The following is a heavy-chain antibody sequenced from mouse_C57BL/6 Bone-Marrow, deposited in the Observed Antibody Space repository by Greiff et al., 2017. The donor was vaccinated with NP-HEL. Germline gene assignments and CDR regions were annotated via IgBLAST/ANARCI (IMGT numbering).Heavy chain of an antibody. Sequence: VQLQQPGAELVKPGASVKMSCKASGYTFTSYWITWVKQRPGQGLEWLGDIYPGSGSTNYNEKFKSKATLTVDTSSSTAYMQLSSLTSEGSAVYYCARLGPNWAWFAYWGQGTLVTVSA. J-gene: IGHJ3*01. V-gene: IGHV1-55*01. D-gene: IGHD4-1*01. CDR1: GYTFTSYW. CDR2: IYPGSGST. CDR3: ARLGPNWAWFAY.